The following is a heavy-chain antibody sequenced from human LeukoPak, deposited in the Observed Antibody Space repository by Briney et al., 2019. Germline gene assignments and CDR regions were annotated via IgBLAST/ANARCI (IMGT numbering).Heavy chain of an antibody. V-gene: IGHV3-7*01. CDR1: GFTFSSSW. CDR3: AAMDHFDF. J-gene: IGHJ4*02. D-gene: IGHD5-18*01. CDR2: IKYDGNEI. Sequence: GGSLTLSCAASGFTFSSSWMAWVRQAPGKGLEWVANIKYDGNEIYYVDSVKGRFTISRDNAKNSLLLEMNSLRADETAVYYCAAMDHFDFWGQGTLVSVSS.